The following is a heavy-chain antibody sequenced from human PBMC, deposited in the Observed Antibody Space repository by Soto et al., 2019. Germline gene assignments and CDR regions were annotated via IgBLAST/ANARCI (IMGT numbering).Heavy chain of an antibody. D-gene: IGHD6-25*01. CDR1: GGSFSGYY. J-gene: IGHJ4*02. CDR2: INHSGST. CDR3: ARAARLKSFDY. V-gene: IGHV4-34*01. Sequence: SETLSLTCAVYGGSFSGYYWSWIRQPPGKGLEWIGEINHSGSTNYNPSLKSRVTISVDTSKNQFSLKLSSVTAADTAVYYCARAARLKSFDYWGQGTLVTVSS.